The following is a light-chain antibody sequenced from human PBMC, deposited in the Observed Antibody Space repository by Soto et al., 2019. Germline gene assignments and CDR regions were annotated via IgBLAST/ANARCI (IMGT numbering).Light chain of an antibody. CDR3: QQYDNLPLT. V-gene: IGKV1-5*01. CDR2: DAS. CDR1: QSISSW. J-gene: IGKJ4*01. Sequence: DIQMTQSPSTLSASVGDRVTITCRASQSISSWLAWYQQKPGKAPQLLIFDASSLESGVPSRFSGSGSATEFTLTISSLQPDDFATYYCQQYDNLPLTFGGGTKVDIK.